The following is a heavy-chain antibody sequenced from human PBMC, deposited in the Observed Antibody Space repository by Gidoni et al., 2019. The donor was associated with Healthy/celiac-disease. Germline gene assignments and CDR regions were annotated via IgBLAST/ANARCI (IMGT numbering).Heavy chain of an antibody. Sequence: EVQLVESGGGLVQPGGSLRLSCAASGFTFSSYSMNWVRQAPGKGLEWVSYISSSSSTIYYADSVKGRFTISRDNAKNSLYLQMNSLRAEDTAVYYCARPATVAGYYGMDVWGQGTTVTVSS. CDR2: ISSSSSTI. CDR3: ARPATVAGYYGMDV. CDR1: GFTFSSYS. J-gene: IGHJ6*02. D-gene: IGHD6-19*01. V-gene: IGHV3-48*01.